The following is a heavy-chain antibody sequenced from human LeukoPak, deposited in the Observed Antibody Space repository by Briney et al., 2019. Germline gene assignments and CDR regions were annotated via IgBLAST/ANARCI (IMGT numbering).Heavy chain of an antibody. CDR1: GYTFTSYG. D-gene: IGHD3-9*01. V-gene: IGHV1-18*01. CDR2: ISAYNGNT. Sequence: ASVKVSCKASGYTFTSYGISWVRQAPGQGLEWMGWISAYNGNTNYAQKLQGRVTMTTDTSTSTAYMELRSLRSEDTAVYYCARALAQGGSFDLYYFDSWGQGSLVTVSS. CDR3: ARALAQGGSFDLYYFDS. J-gene: IGHJ4*02.